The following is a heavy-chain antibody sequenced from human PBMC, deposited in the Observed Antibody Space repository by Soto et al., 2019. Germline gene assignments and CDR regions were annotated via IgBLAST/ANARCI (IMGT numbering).Heavy chain of an antibody. V-gene: IGHV4-34*01. D-gene: IGHD1-7*01. CDR2: INHSGST. J-gene: IGHJ4*02. CDR1: GGSFSGYY. Sequence: QVQLQQWGAGLLKPSETLSLTCAVYGGSFSGYYWSWIRQPPGQGLEWIGEINHSGSTNYNPSLKSRVTISVDTSKNQFSLKLSSVTAADTAVYYCARAITGTYSPFFDYWGQGTLVTVSS. CDR3: ARAITGTYSPFFDY.